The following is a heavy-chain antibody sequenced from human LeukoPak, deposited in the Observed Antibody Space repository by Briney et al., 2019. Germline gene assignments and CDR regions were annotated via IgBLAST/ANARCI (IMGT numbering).Heavy chain of an antibody. V-gene: IGHV3-23*01. CDR2: ISGSGGST. D-gene: IGHD6-25*01. CDR3: AKGQRRGNLYYFDY. Sequence: PGGSLRLSCAASGFTFSSYAMSWVRQAPGKGLEWVSAISGSGGSTYYADSVKGRFTIPRDNSKNTLYLQMNSLRAEDTAVYYCAKGQRRGNLYYFDYWGQGTLVTVSS. J-gene: IGHJ4*02. CDR1: GFTFSSYA.